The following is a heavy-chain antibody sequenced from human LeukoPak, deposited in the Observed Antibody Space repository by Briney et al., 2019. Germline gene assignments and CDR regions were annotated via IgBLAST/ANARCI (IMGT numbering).Heavy chain of an antibody. Sequence: GASVKVSCKASGYTFKNYDINWVRQATGQGLEWMGWMNPNSGNTGYAQKFQGRVTMTRNTSISTAYMELSSLRSEDTAVYYCARGTPYYYDSSGYLFQHWGQGTLVTVSS. CDR1: GYTFKNYD. CDR3: ARGTPYYYDSSGYLFQH. D-gene: IGHD3-22*01. CDR2: MNPNSGNT. V-gene: IGHV1-8*02. J-gene: IGHJ1*01.